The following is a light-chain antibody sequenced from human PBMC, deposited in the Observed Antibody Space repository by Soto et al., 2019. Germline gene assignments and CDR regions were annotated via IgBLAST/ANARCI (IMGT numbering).Light chain of an antibody. CDR1: QTVISTY. CDR3: QHYGTSPQT. CDR2: GAS. Sequence: EIVLTQSPGTLSLSPGERATLSCRASQTVISTYLAWYQQKPGQAPRLLIYGASSRATGIPDRFSGSGSGTDFTLTISRLEPEDFAMYYCQHYGTSPQTFGQGTKVEIK. J-gene: IGKJ1*01. V-gene: IGKV3-20*01.